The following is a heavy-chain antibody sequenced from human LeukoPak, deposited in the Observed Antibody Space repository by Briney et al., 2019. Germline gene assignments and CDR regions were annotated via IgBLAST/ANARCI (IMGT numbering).Heavy chain of an antibody. CDR1: GGSVSSGGYY. V-gene: IGHV4-61*02. J-gene: IGHJ3*02. CDR3: ARADQLLFDAFDI. CDR2: IYTSGST. Sequence: SETLSLTCTVSGGSVSSGGYYWSWIRQPAGKGLEWIGRIYTSGSTNYNPSLKSRVTISVDTSKNQFSLKLSSVTAADTAVYYCARADQLLFDAFDIWGQGTMVTVSS. D-gene: IGHD2-2*01.